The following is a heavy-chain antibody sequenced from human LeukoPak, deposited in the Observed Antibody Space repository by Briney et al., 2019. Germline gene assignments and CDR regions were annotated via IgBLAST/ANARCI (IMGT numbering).Heavy chain of an antibody. J-gene: IGHJ4*02. D-gene: IGHD6-19*01. CDR3: ARELAVAGTGFDY. V-gene: IGHV3-21*01. CDR2: ISSSSSYI. CDR1: GFTFSSYS. Sequence: GGSLRLSCAASGFTFSSYSMNWVRQAPGKGLEWASSISSSSSYIYYADSVKGRFTISRDNAKNSLYLQMNSLRAEDTAVYYCARELAVAGTGFDYWGQGTLVTVSS.